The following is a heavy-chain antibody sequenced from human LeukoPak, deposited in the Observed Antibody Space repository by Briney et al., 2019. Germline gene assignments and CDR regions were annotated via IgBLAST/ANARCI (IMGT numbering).Heavy chain of an antibody. V-gene: IGHV3-23*01. CDR1: GFTFPRYA. Sequence: GGPLRLSCVASGFTFPRYAMNWVRQAPGQGLEWVSGIGGSGANTYYAEYVKGRFTISRDNSKNTVYLQMNSLRAEDTAIYYCAKDPFLYPRCFACWGQGTLVTVSS. J-gene: IGHJ4*02. CDR3: AKDPFLYPRCFAC. D-gene: IGHD3-9*01. CDR2: IGGSGANT.